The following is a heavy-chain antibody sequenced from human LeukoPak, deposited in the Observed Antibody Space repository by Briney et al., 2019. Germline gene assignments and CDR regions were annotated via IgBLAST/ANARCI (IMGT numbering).Heavy chain of an antibody. D-gene: IGHD3-10*01. Sequence: ASVKVSCKASGYTFTSYDINWVRQATGQGLEWMGWMNPNSGNTGYAQKFQGRVTMTRNTSISTAYMELSSLRSEDTAVYYCARGVGGGSGSYYNPLYYYYYYGMDVWGQGTTVTVSS. J-gene: IGHJ6*02. V-gene: IGHV1-8*01. CDR3: ARGVGGGSGSYYNPLYYYYYYGMDV. CDR2: MNPNSGNT. CDR1: GYTFTSYD.